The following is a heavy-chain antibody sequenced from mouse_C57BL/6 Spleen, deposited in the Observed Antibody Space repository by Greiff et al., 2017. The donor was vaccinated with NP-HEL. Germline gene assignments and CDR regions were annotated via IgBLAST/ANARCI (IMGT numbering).Heavy chain of an antibody. V-gene: IGHV1-80*01. CDR3: ARWGYYGYDGFAY. CDR1: GYAFSSYW. CDR2: IYPGDGDT. D-gene: IGHD2-2*01. J-gene: IGHJ3*01. Sequence: ESGAELVKPGASVKISCKASGYAFSSYWMNWVKQRPGKGLEWIGQIYPGDGDTNYHGKFKGKATLTADKSSSTAYMQLSSLTSEDSAVYFCARWGYYGYDGFAYWGQGTLVTVSA.